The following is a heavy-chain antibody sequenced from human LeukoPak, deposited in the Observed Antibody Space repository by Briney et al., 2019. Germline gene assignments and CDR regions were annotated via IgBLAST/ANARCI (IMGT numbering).Heavy chain of an antibody. CDR1: GYTLINYG. J-gene: IGHJ4*02. V-gene: IGHV1-18*01. Sequence: AASVKVSCKASGYTLINYGITWVRQAPGQGLEWMGWISAYNGNTNYAQKLQGRVTMTTDTSTSTAYMEVTSLRSDDTAVYYCARDYYSGSYYGEYWGQGTLVTVSS. D-gene: IGHD1-26*01. CDR3: ARDYYSGSYYGEY. CDR2: ISAYNGNT.